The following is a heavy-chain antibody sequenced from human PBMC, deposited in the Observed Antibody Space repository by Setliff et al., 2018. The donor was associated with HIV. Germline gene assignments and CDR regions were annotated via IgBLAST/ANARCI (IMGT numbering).Heavy chain of an antibody. V-gene: IGHV4-61*02. J-gene: IGHJ6*02. CDR2: IYTSGST. Sequence: SETLFLTCTVSGGSISSDAYYWNWIRQPAGKGLEWIGRIYTSGSTNYNPSLKSRVTISVDTSKNQFSLKLSSVTAADTAVYYCAREDYYYYGMDVWGQGTTVTVSS. CDR1: GGSISSDAYY. CDR3: AREDYYYYGMDV.